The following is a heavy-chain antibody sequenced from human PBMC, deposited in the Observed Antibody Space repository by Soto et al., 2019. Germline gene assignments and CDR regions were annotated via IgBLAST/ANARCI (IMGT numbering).Heavy chain of an antibody. D-gene: IGHD6-13*01. J-gene: IGHJ4*02. CDR2: ISFSGNTI. V-gene: IGHV3-48*01. Sequence: PGGSLRLSCAGSGFTFSSHSMNWVRQAPGKGLEWVSYISFSGNTIYYADSVKGRFTISRDNAKSSLFLQMNSLRAEDTAVYYCAKTPPGPSSWYGMYWGQGTLVTVSS. CDR3: AKTPPGPSSWYGMY. CDR1: GFTFSSHS.